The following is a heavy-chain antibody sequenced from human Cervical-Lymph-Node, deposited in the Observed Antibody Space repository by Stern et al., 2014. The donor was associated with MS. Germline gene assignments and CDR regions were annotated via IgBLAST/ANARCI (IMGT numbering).Heavy chain of an antibody. CDR1: GDSIRSDGFS. Sequence: VQLVESGPGLVEPSETLSLSCTVSGDSIRSDGFSWGWIRQSPGKGLEWIGSMYHSGSAFHNPSLHSRVTMSVDTSKNQFSLKMNSVTAADTGAYFCARQRAHTYSTSWYFDNWGRGTLVTVSS. D-gene: IGHD2-2*01. J-gene: IGHJ4*02. CDR3: ARQRAHTYSTSWYFDN. CDR2: MYHSGSA. V-gene: IGHV4-39*01.